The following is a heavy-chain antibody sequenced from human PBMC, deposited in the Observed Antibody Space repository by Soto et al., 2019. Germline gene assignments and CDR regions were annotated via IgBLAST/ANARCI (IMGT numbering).Heavy chain of an antibody. Sequence: GGSLRLSYSASGFTVSSKYISWVRQAPGQRLEWVSIIYSGGTTYYADSVKDRFTISRDNSRNTVYLQMNSLRAEDTAVYYCARATRVTAIYDNWGQGTLVSVSS. CDR3: ARATRVTAIYDN. CDR2: IYSGGTT. J-gene: IGHJ4*02. V-gene: IGHV3-66*01. D-gene: IGHD2-21*02. CDR1: GFTVSSKY.